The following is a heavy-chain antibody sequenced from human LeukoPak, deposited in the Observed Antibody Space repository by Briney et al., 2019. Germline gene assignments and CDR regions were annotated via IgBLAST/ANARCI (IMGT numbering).Heavy chain of an antibody. CDR2: IKQDGSEK. Sequence: PGGSLRLSCAASEFTFSKAWMSWVRQAPGKGLEWVANIKQDGSEKYYVYSVKGRFTISRDNAKNSLYLQMNSLRAEDTAVYYCARDEDYANDYWGQGTLVTVSS. V-gene: IGHV3-7*01. J-gene: IGHJ4*02. CDR1: EFTFSKAW. CDR3: ARDEDYANDY. D-gene: IGHD4-17*01.